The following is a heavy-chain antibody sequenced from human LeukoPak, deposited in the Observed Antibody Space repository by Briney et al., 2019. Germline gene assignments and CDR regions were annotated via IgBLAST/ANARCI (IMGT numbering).Heavy chain of an antibody. CDR3: ARGRIRGYYFDY. J-gene: IGHJ4*02. CDR2: ISSSGSAI. D-gene: IGHD3-10*01. V-gene: IGHV3-11*01. Sequence: GGSLRLSCAASGFTFSDYYMSWIRQAPGKGLEWVSYISSSGSAIYYADSVKGRFTTSRDNAKNSLYLQMNSLRAEDTAVYYCARGRIRGYYFDYWGQGTLVTVSS. CDR1: GFTFSDYY.